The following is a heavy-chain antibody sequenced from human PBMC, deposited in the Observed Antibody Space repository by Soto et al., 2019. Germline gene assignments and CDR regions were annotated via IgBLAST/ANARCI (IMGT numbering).Heavy chain of an antibody. Sequence: SVKVSCKASGGTFSSYAISWVRQAPGQGLEWMGGIIPIFGTANYAQKFQGRVTITADESTSTAYMELSSLRSEDTAVYYCARTYYDILTGLDYWGQGTLVTVSS. CDR2: IIPIFGTA. V-gene: IGHV1-69*13. D-gene: IGHD3-9*01. CDR3: ARTYYDILTGLDY. CDR1: GGTFSSYA. J-gene: IGHJ4*02.